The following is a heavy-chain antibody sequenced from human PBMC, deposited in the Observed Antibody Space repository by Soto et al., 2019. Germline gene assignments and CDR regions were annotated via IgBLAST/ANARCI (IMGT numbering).Heavy chain of an antibody. J-gene: IGHJ6*03. CDR2: IYWDDDK. D-gene: IGHD4-17*01. Sequence: GAGPTLVNPTQTLTLTCTCSGFSLSTSGVGGGWIRQPPGKALEWLSLIYWDDDKRYSPSLKSRLTITKDTAKNQVVLTMTNMDPVDTATYYCAHLLTVTTQYSYYYYMDVWGKGTTVTVSS. V-gene: IGHV2-5*02. CDR1: GFSLSTSGVG. CDR3: AHLLTVTTQYSYYYYMDV.